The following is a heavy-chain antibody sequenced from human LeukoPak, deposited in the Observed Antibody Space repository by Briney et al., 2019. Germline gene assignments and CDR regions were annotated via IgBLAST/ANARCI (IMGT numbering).Heavy chain of an antibody. CDR3: ARALNLLDPVTLDY. V-gene: IGHV3-21*06. Sequence: GGSLRLSCEASGFTFNTYSMNWARQAPGKGLEWVSSIDSSGGYMFYADSVKGRFIISRDNAKDSLYLQMNSLRAEDTAVYYCARALNLLDPVTLDYWGQGTLVTVSS. CDR1: GFTFNTYS. D-gene: IGHD1-1*01. CDR2: IDSSGGYM. J-gene: IGHJ4*02.